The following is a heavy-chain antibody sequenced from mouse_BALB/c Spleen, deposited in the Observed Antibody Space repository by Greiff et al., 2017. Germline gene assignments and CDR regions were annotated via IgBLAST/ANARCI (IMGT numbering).Heavy chain of an antibody. V-gene: IGHV2-2*02. CDR3: ARMHMVTPYAMDY. J-gene: IGHJ4*01. CDR2: IWSGGST. CDR1: GFLLTSYG. Sequence: QVQLKQSGPGLVQPSQCLSITCTVSGFLLTSYGVHWVRQSPGKGLEWLGVIWSGGSTDYNAAFISRLSISKDNSKSQVFFKMNSLQANDTAIYYCARMHMVTPYAMDYWGQGTSVTVAA. D-gene: IGHD2-1*01.